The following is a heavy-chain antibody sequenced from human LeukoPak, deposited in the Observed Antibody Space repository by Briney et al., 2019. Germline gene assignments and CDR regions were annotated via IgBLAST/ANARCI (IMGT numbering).Heavy chain of an antibody. CDR1: GFTFSNYA. V-gene: IGHV3-23*01. D-gene: IGHD4-17*01. J-gene: IGHJ3*02. Sequence: PGGSLRLSCAASGFTFSNYAMSWVRQAPGKGLEWVSAITGSGGSTYYADSVKGRFTISRDNSKNTLYLQMNSLRAEDTALYYCAKDVLRGDYGEDAFDIWGQGIMVTVSS. CDR3: AKDVLRGDYGEDAFDI. CDR2: ITGSGGST.